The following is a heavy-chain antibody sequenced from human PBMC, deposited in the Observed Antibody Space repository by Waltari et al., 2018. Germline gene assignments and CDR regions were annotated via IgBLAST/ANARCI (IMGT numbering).Heavy chain of an antibody. D-gene: IGHD3-16*01. CDR3: ARDEGGQYQGDFDY. J-gene: IGHJ4*02. CDR2: ISSRSTYI. Sequence: EVQLVESGGGLVKPGGSLRRPWAASGLLFTTFAMNWVRQAPGKGLEWVSSISSRSTYIYYADSVKGRFTISRDNARSSLFLQMNSLRAEDTAVYYCARDEGGQYQGDFDYWGQGTLVSVSS. V-gene: IGHV3-21*01. CDR1: GLLFTTFA.